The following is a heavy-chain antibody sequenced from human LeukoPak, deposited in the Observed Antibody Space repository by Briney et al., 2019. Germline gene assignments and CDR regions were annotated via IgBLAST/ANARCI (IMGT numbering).Heavy chain of an antibody. CDR1: GFTFSSYW. CDR2: IKRDGSEK. D-gene: IGHD2-15*01. Sequence: PGGSLRLSCAASGFTFSSYWMSGVRQAPGKGLEGVASIKRDGSEKNYVDSVKGRFTFSRDNAKNSLNLQMNSLRAEDTAVYYCARGSGTFDNWGQGTLVTVSS. J-gene: IGHJ4*02. V-gene: IGHV3-7*01. CDR3: ARGSGTFDN.